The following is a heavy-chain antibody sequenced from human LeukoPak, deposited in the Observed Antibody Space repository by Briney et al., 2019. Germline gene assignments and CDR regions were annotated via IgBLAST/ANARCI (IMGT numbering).Heavy chain of an antibody. CDR1: GGSISSGGYY. CDR2: IYHSGST. Sequence: KPSETLSLTCTVSGGSISSGGYYWSWIRQPPGKGLEWIGYIYHSGSTYYNPSLKSRVTISVDTSKNQFSLKLSSVTAADTAVYYCARDSRTYYDFWSGYFGAFDIWGQGTMVTVSS. V-gene: IGHV4-30-2*01. J-gene: IGHJ3*02. D-gene: IGHD3-3*01. CDR3: ARDSRTYYDFWSGYFGAFDI.